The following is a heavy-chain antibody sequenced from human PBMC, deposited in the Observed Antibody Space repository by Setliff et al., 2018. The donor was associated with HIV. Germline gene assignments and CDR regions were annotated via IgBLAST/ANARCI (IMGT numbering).Heavy chain of an antibody. CDR2: IYTSGST. J-gene: IGHJ4*02. CDR1: GGSISSYS. CDR3: ALDPGYRRDY. D-gene: IGHD5-12*01. V-gene: IGHV4-4*08. Sequence: SETLSLTCTVSGGSISSYSWSWIRQPPGKGLEWIGYIYTSGSTNYNPSLKSRVTMSVDTSKNQFSLNLSSVTAADTAVYYCALDPGYRRDYWGQGTLVTVSS.